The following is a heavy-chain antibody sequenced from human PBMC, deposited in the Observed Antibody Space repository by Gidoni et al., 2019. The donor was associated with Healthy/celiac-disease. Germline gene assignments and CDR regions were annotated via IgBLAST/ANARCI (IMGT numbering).Heavy chain of an antibody. D-gene: IGHD2-2*02. CDR1: GYSLSSGYY. Sequence: QVQLQESGPGLVKPSETLSLTCAVSGYSLSSGYYWGWIRQPPGKGLEWIGSIYHSGSTYYNPSLKSRVTISVDTSKNQFSLKLSSVTAADTAVYYCASTITYCSSTSCYTFHFDYWGQGTLVTVSS. CDR2: IYHSGST. J-gene: IGHJ4*02. CDR3: ASTITYCSSTSCYTFHFDY. V-gene: IGHV4-38-2*01.